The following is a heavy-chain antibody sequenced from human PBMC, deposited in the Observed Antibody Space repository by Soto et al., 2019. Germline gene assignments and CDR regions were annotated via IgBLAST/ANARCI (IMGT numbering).Heavy chain of an antibody. CDR3: AKDGPLASSGYSGWCDP. CDR1: GFTFSSYG. Sequence: PGGSLRLSCAASGFTFSSYGMHWVRQAPGKGLEWVAVISYDGSNKYYADSVKGRFTISRDNSKNTLYLQMNSLRAEDTAVYYCAKDGPLASSGYSGWCDPWGQGTLVTVSS. D-gene: IGHD3-22*01. J-gene: IGHJ5*02. CDR2: ISYDGSNK. V-gene: IGHV3-30*18.